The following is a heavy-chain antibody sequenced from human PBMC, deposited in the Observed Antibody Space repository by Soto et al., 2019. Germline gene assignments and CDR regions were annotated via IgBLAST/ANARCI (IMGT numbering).Heavy chain of an antibody. V-gene: IGHV4-31*03. D-gene: IGHD3-3*01. CDR1: GGSISSGGYY. CDR3: ARTTYYDFWSGYYRPNYYYYYMDV. CDR2: IYYSGST. J-gene: IGHJ6*03. Sequence: SETLSLTCTVSGGSISSGGYYWSWIRQHPGKGLEWIGYIYYSGSTYYNPSLKSRVTISVDTSKNQFSLKLSSVTAADTAVYYCARTTYYDFWSGYYRPNYYYYYMDVWGKGTTVTVSS.